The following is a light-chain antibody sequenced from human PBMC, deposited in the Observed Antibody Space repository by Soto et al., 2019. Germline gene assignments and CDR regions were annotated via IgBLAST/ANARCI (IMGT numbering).Light chain of an antibody. J-gene: IGKJ4*01. Sequence: DIQMTQSPSSLSASVGDRVTITCRASQGIGNDLGWYQQKPGKAPKRLIYAASSLQSGVPSRFSGSGSGTEFTLTISSLQPEDFATYYCQQYNSSPLTFGGGTKVEVK. CDR3: QQYNSSPLT. V-gene: IGKV1-17*01. CDR2: AAS. CDR1: QGIGND.